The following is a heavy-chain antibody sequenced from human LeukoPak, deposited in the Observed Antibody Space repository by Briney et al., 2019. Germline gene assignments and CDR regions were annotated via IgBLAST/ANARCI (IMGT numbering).Heavy chain of an antibody. CDR1: GSTISGFG. V-gene: IGHV3-21*01. J-gene: IGHJ4*02. D-gene: IGHD6-19*01. CDR2: ISSSSSYI. Sequence: GGSQRPLFAASGSTISGFGMNWGRQAPGKGLEWVSSISSSSSYIYYTDPVKGRFTISRDNAKNTLHLQMNSLRAEDTAVYYCTKGKDSVAGATYDYWGQGTLVTVSS. CDR3: TKGKDSVAGATYDY.